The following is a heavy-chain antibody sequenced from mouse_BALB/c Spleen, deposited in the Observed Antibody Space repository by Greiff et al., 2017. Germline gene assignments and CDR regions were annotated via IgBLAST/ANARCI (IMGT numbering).Heavy chain of an antibody. J-gene: IGHJ4*01. V-gene: IGHV5-6*01. CDR1: GFTFSSYG. CDR3: ARQGDYGNYYAMDY. Sequence: EVQLQESGGDLVKPGGSLKLSCAASGFTFSSYGMSWVRQTPDKRLEWVATISSGGSYTYYPDSVKGRFTISRDNAKNTLYLQMSSLKSEDTAMYYCARQGDYGNYYAMDYWGQGTSVTVSS. CDR2: ISSGGSYT. D-gene: IGHD2-1*01.